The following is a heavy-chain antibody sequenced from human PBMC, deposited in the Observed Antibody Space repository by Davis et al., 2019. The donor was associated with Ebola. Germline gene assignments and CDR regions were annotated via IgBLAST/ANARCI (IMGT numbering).Heavy chain of an antibody. CDR3: ARGERRYYDYNGMDV. CDR2: ISTYGTTI. CDR1: GFTFSDYY. J-gene: IGHJ6*02. Sequence: PGGSLRLSCAASGFTFSDYYMSWIRQAPGKGLERLSYISTYGTTIYYGDSVKGRFTISRDNAKNSLYLQMHSLRPEDTAVYYCARGERRYYDYNGMDVWGQGTTVTVSS. V-gene: IGHV3-11*01. D-gene: IGHD1-1*01.